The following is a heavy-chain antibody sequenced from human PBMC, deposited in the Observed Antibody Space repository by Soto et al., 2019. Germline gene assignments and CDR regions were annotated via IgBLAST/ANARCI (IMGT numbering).Heavy chain of an antibody. CDR1: GGSISSGDYY. J-gene: IGHJ4*02. Sequence: SETLSLTCTVSGGSISSGDYYWSWIRQPPGKGLEWIGYIYYSGTTYNNPSPKSRVTISVDTSKNQFSLKLSSVTAADTAVYHCASEDPTYYYDNGGFYWEPDYQYYFDYWGQGTLVTVSS. CDR2: IYYSGTT. D-gene: IGHD3-22*01. V-gene: IGHV4-30-4*01. CDR3: ASEDPTYYYDNGGFYWEPDYQYYFDY.